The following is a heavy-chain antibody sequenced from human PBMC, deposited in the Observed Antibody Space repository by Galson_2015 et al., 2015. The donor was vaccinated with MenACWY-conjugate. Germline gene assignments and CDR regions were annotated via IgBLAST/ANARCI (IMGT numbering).Heavy chain of an antibody. D-gene: IGHD4-23*01. CDR2: TSYDGINK. J-gene: IGHJ4*02. Sequence: SLRLSCAASGFIFTNHAMHWVRQAPGQGLEWVGGTSYDGINKYYADSVKGRVTISRDGSQNTLFLQWSSLRGEDTAVYYCVSFSTSFGDNSVGYGCEYWGQGSLVTVAS. CDR1: GFIFTNHA. CDR3: VSFSTSFGDNSVGYGCEY. V-gene: IGHV3-30-3*01.